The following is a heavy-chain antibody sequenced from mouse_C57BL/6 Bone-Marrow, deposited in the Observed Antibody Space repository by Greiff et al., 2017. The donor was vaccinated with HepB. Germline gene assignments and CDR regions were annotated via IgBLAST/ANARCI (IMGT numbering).Heavy chain of an antibody. V-gene: IGHV1-5*01. CDR2: IYPGNSDT. CDR3: TRWFYDGYSNWYFDV. CDR1: GYTFTSYW. J-gene: IGHJ1*03. D-gene: IGHD2-3*01. Sequence: EVQLQQSGTVLARPGASVKMSCKTSGYTFTSYWMHWVKQRPGQGLEWIGAIYPGNSDTSYNQKFKGKAKLTAVTSASTAYMELSSLTNEDSAVYYCTRWFYDGYSNWYFDVWGTGTTVTVSS.